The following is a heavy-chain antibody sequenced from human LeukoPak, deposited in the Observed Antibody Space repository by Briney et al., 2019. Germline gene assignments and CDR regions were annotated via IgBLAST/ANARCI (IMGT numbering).Heavy chain of an antibody. Sequence: PSETLSLTCTASGGSISNSSYYWGWIRQPPGKGLEWIGNIYYSGSTYYNPSLKSRVTISVDTSKNQFSLKLSSVTAADTAVYYCARQGIAAAATRDWFDPWGQGTLVTVSS. J-gene: IGHJ5*02. CDR2: IYYSGST. V-gene: IGHV4-39*01. CDR1: GGSISNSSYY. D-gene: IGHD6-13*01. CDR3: ARQGIAAAATRDWFDP.